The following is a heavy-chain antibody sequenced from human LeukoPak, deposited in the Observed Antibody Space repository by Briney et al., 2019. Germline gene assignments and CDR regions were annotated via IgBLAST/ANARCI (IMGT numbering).Heavy chain of an antibody. CDR2: ISGSGAST. V-gene: IGHV3-23*01. J-gene: IGHJ4*02. CDR1: GFTFSVYP. Sequence: PGGSPRLSCAASGFTFSVYPMTWVRQAPGKGLEWVSAISGSGASTYYADSVKGRFTISRDNSKNTLSLQMNSLRAEDTAVYHCAKDIYGGNSAGQFDYWGQGTLVTVSS. CDR3: AKDIYGGNSAGQFDY. D-gene: IGHD4-23*01.